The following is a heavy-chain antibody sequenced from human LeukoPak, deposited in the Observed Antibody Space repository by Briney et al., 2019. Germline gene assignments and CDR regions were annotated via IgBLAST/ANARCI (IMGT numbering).Heavy chain of an antibody. D-gene: IGHD3-9*01. J-gene: IGHJ6*03. V-gene: IGHV4-39*01. CDR2: IFHSGRT. CDR1: GGSIRDNNYY. CDR3: ARLLSYDILTDNYYKYYMDV. Sequence: SETLSLTCTVSGGSIRDNNYYWGWIRQPPGKGLEWIGGIFHSGRTFYNPSLRSRVPMSVDTSKKQIALTVSSVTAADTAVYYCARLLSYDILTDNYYKYYMDVWGKGATVTVSS.